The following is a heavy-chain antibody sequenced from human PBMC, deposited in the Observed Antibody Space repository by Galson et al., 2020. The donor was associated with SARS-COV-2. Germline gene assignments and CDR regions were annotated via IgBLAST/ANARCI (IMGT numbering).Heavy chain of an antibody. CDR1: GFTFSDYY. CDR3: AKSRDRSGHYYDYYYYGMDV. CDR2: ISWRGDYT. J-gene: IGHJ6*02. Sequence: GGSLRLSCAASGFTFSDYYMSWIRKAPGRGLEWISHISWRGDYTKYADSVKGRFTISRDNAKQSLNLQMNSLRAEDTAVYYCAKSRDRSGHYYDYYYYGMDVWGQGTTVTVSS. V-gene: IGHV3-11*06. D-gene: IGHD3-22*01.